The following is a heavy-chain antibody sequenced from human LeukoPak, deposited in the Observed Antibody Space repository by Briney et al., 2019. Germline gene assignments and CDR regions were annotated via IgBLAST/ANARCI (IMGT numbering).Heavy chain of an antibody. D-gene: IGHD1-26*01. CDR2: INWNGGST. CDR3: ARNKWELYAFDI. Sequence: GGSLRLSCAASGFTFSSYAMSWVRQIPGKGLEWVSGINWNGGSTGYADSVKGRFTISRDNAKNSLYLQMNSLRAEDTALYYCARNKWELYAFDIWGQGTMVTVSS. V-gene: IGHV3-20*04. CDR1: GFTFSSYA. J-gene: IGHJ3*02.